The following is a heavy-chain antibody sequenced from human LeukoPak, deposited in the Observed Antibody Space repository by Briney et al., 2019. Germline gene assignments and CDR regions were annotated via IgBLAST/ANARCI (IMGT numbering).Heavy chain of an antibody. Sequence: SGGSLRLSCAASGLIFSRYWMTWVRQAPGNGLEWVATIKYDGSETYYVDSVRGPFYISRDNAKNSLYLQMNSQRAEDTAVYYCARDSTLSNYWGQGTLVTVSS. J-gene: IGHJ4*02. CDR3: ARDSTLSNY. D-gene: IGHD3-16*01. V-gene: IGHV3-7*04. CDR2: IKYDGSET. CDR1: GLIFSRYW.